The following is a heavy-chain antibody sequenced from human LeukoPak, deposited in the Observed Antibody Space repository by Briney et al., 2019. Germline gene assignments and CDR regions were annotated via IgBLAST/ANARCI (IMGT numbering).Heavy chain of an antibody. CDR3: ARDQYYYDSSGNYGWFDS. V-gene: IGHV5-51*01. D-gene: IGHD3-22*01. J-gene: IGHJ5*01. CDR1: GFNFTAYW. Sequence: GESLKISCKCSGFNFTAYWIAWVRQMPGKCLEWMGISHPINSDTKYSPSFQGQVTISADKSSSTAYLQWNSLKASYTAKYYCARDQYYYDSSGNYGWFDSWGQGTLVTVSS. CDR2: SHPINSDT.